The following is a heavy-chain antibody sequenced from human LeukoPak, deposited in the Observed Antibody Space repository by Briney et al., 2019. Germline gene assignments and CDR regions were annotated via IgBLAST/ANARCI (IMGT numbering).Heavy chain of an antibody. D-gene: IGHD3-22*01. CDR3: AKWDRDFDSSGYYWGFDY. V-gene: IGHV3-74*01. CDR1: EFSVGSNY. Sequence: GGSLRLSCAASEFSVGSNYMTWVRQAPGKGLEWVSRINSDGRSTNYADSVKGRFTISRDNAKNTLYLQMNSLRAEDTAVYYCAKWDRDFDSSGYYWGFDYWGQGTLVTVSS. J-gene: IGHJ4*02. CDR2: INSDGRST.